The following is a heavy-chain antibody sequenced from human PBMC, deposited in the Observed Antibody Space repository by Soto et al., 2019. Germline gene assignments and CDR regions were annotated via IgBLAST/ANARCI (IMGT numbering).Heavy chain of an antibody. D-gene: IGHD3-10*01. CDR3: ANVLSSMAAIGELLDWAGYYYGMDV. J-gene: IGHJ6*02. Sequence: GGSLRLSCAASGFTFSSYAMSWVRQAPGKGLEWVSAISGSGGSTYYADSVKGRFTISRDNSKNTLYLQMNSLRAEDTAVYYCANVLSSMAAIGELLDWAGYYYGMDVWGQGTTVTVSS. CDR2: ISGSGGST. V-gene: IGHV3-23*01. CDR1: GFTFSSYA.